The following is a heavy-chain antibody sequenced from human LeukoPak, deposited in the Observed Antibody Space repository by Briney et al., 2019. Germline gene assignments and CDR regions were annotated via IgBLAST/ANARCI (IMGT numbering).Heavy chain of an antibody. CDR1: GFTFSNYP. CDR2: ISYDGSNK. D-gene: IGHD6-19*01. CDR3: ARDGSSGWYWVDY. V-gene: IGHV3-30-3*01. J-gene: IGHJ4*02. Sequence: PGGSLRLSCAASGFTFSNYPMHWVRQAPGKGLEWVAVISYDGSNKYYADSVKGRFTISRDNSKNTLNLQMNSLRAEDTAVYYCARDGSSGWYWVDYWGQGTLVTVSS.